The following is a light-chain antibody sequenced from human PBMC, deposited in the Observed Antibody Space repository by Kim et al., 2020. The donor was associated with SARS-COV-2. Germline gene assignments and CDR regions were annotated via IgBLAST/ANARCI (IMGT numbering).Light chain of an antibody. V-gene: IGKV3-15*01. CDR2: GAS. CDR1: QSISSD. Sequence: EIVMTQSPATLSVSPGERATLSCRASQSISSDLAWYQQKPGQAPRLLIYGASTRAAGIPARFSGSRSGTEFTLTISSLQSEDFAVYYCQQYNNWPPLTFGGGTKVDIK. J-gene: IGKJ4*01. CDR3: QQYNNWPPLT.